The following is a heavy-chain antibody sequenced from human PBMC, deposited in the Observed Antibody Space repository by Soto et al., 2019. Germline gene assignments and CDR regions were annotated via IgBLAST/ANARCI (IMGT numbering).Heavy chain of an antibody. Sequence: QVQLQESGPGLVKPSQTLSLTCTVSGDSISGGGYYWSWIRQHPEKGLEWIGYIYNSGSTEYNPSLRSRVTISVDTSKNQFSLKLSSVTAADTAVYYCARGLVEWSKDYWGQGTLVTVSS. CDR2: IYNSGST. CDR3: ARGLVEWSKDY. J-gene: IGHJ4*02. D-gene: IGHD3-3*01. V-gene: IGHV4-31*03. CDR1: GDSISGGGYY.